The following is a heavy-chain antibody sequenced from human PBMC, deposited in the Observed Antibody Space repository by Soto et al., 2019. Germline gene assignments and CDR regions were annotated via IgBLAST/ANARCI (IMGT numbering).Heavy chain of an antibody. V-gene: IGHV3-15*01. CDR2: IKSKTDGGTT. CDR3: TTGLNRGSWSSPYTFENWFDP. D-gene: IGHD3-3*01. J-gene: IGHJ5*02. Sequence: GGSLRLSCAASGFTFSNAWMSWVRQAPGKGLEWVGRIKSKTDGGTTDYAAPVKGRFTISRDDSKNTLYLQMNSLKTEDTAVYYCTTGLNRGSWSSPYTFENWFDPWGQGTLVTVSS. CDR1: GFTFSNAW.